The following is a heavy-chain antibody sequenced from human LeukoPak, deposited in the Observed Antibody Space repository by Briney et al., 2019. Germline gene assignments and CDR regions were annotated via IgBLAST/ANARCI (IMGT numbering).Heavy chain of an antibody. V-gene: IGHV1-2*02. CDR2: INPNSGGT. CDR3: ARKSIAAAGSLWFDP. Sequence: GASVKVSCKASGYTFTGYYMHWVRQAPGQGLEWMGWINPNSGGTNYVQKFQGRVTMTRDTSISTAYMELSRLRSDDTAVYYCARKSIAAAGSLWFDPWGQGTLVTVSS. J-gene: IGHJ5*02. D-gene: IGHD6-13*01. CDR1: GYTFTGYY.